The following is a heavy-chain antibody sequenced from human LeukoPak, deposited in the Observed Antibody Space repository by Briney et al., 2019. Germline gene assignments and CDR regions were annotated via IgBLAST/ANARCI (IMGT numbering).Heavy chain of an antibody. V-gene: IGHV3-43*01. CDR2: ITWGGGST. CDR3: AKVEIYCSSTSCYLGALGY. Sequence: PGGSLRLSCAASGFTFDDYTMHWVRQAPGKGLEWVSLITWGGGSTYYADSVKGRFTISRDNSKNTLYLQMNSLRAEDTAVYYCAKVEIYCSSTSCYLGALGYWGQGTLVTVSS. CDR1: GFTFDDYT. J-gene: IGHJ4*02. D-gene: IGHD2-2*01.